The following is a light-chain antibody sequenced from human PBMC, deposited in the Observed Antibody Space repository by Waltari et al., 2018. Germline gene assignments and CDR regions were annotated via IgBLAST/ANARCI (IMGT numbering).Light chain of an antibody. CDR1: SLRSSS. CDR3: NSRDSSGNHVV. V-gene: IGLV3-19*01. Sequence: SSELTPDPAVSVALGQAVRTTCPGHSLRSSSASWYQQKPGQAPVLVIYGKNNRPSGIPDRFSGSSSGNTASLTITGAQAEDEADYYCNSRDSSGNHVVFGGGTKLTVL. J-gene: IGLJ2*01. CDR2: GKN.